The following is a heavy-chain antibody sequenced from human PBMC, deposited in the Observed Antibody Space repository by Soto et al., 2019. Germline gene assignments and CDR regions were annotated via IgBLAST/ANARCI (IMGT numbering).Heavy chain of an antibody. CDR3: AKCLYDFWSGYSHYGMAV. CDR1: GFTFISYA. Sequence: EVQLLESGGGLVQPGGSLRLSCAASGFTFISYAMSWVRQAPGKGLEWVSAISGSGGSTYYADSVKGRFTISRDNSKNTLYLQMNSLRAEDTAVYYCAKCLYDFWSGYSHYGMAVWGQGTTVTVCS. V-gene: IGHV3-23*01. D-gene: IGHD3-3*01. J-gene: IGHJ6*02. CDR2: ISGSGGST.